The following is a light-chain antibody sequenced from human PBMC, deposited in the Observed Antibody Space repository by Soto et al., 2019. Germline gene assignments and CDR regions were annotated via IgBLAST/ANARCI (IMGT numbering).Light chain of an antibody. CDR3: SSYAGSSTYV. Sequence: QSVLTQPASVSGSPGQSITISCTGTSSVVGSYNLVSWYQQHPGKAPKLMIYEVSKRPPGVSNRFSGSKSGNTASLTISGLQAEDEADYYCSSYAGSSTYVFGTGTKVTVL. CDR2: EVS. CDR1: SSVVGSYNL. J-gene: IGLJ1*01. V-gene: IGLV2-23*02.